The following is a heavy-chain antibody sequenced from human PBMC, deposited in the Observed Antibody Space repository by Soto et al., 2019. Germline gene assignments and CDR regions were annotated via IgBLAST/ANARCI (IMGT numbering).Heavy chain of an antibody. J-gene: IGHJ4*02. CDR2: IYYSGTT. V-gene: IGHV4-31*03. CDR3: ARVESSGTFDY. CDR1: SGSISRGGYF. Sequence: QLQLQESGPGLVKPSQTLSLTCTVSSGSISRGGYFWSWIRQHPGKGLEWIGYIYYSGTTYYNPSLKSRLTISVDTSKSQFSLNLMSVTAADTALYYCARVESSGTFDYWGQGTLVTVSS. D-gene: IGHD3-10*01.